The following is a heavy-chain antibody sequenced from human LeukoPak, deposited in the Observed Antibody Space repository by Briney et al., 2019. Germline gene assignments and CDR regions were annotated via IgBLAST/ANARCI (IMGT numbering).Heavy chain of an antibody. J-gene: IGHJ5*02. CDR3: TRDPAYSGYDSWFDP. V-gene: IGHV3-49*03. D-gene: IGHD5-12*01. Sequence: GGSLRLSCTASGFTFVDYAMSWFRQAPGKGLGWVGFIRSKGYGGTAEYAASVKGRFTISRDDSKSIAYLQMNSLKTEDTAVYYCTRDPAYSGYDSWFDPWGQGTLVTVSS. CDR2: IRSKGYGGTA. CDR1: GFTFVDYA.